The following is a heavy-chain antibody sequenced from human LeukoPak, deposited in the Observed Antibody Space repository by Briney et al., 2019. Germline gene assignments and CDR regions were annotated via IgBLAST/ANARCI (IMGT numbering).Heavy chain of an antibody. CDR1: GVSFSGSY. Sequence: SETLSLTCAVSGVSFSGSYWSWIRQPPGKGPEWVGEISHTGRTSYNPSLGSRVTISLDTSSNQFFLRLTFVTAADTALYYCTETSPGVPLDFWGQGAMVTVSS. D-gene: IGHD7-27*01. CDR3: TETSPGVPLDF. CDR2: ISHTGRT. V-gene: IGHV4-34*01. J-gene: IGHJ4*02.